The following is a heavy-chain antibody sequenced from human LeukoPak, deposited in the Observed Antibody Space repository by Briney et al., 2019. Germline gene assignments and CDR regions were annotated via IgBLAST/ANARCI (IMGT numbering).Heavy chain of an antibody. J-gene: IGHJ3*02. CDR1: GGSISSYY. Sequence: PSETLSLTCTVSGGSISSYYWSWIRQPPGKGLEWIGYIYYSGSTNYNPSLKSRVTISVDTSKNQFSLKLSSVTAADTAVYYCARGSSHYCSGGSCYSTVWAFDIWGQGTMVTVSS. CDR3: ARGSSHYCSGGSCYSTVWAFDI. D-gene: IGHD2-15*01. CDR2: IYYSGST. V-gene: IGHV4-59*01.